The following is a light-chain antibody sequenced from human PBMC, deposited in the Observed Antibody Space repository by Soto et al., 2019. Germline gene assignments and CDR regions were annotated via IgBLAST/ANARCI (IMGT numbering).Light chain of an antibody. V-gene: IGLV2-14*01. CDR2: EVT. J-gene: IGLJ2*01. CDR1: SSDIGGFNF. CDR3: GSYTSSTTIVL. Sequence: QSALTQPASVSGSPGQSITISCTGTSSDIGGFNFVSWYQHHPGSVPQLIIYEVTNRPSGVSSRFSASKSGNTASLTISGLQPEDEADYYCGSYTSSTTIVLFGGGTKLTVL.